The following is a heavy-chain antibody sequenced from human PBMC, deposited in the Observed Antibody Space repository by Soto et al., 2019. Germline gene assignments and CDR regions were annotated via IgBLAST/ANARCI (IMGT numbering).Heavy chain of an antibody. CDR2: ISGSGGST. Sequence: GGSLRLSCAASGFTFSSYALSWVRQAPGKGLEWVSAISGSGGSTYYADSVKGRFTISRDNSKNTLYLQMNSLRAEDTAVYYCAKDHGSGSYYYAFDIWGQGTMVTVSS. V-gene: IGHV3-23*01. D-gene: IGHD3-10*01. J-gene: IGHJ3*02. CDR1: GFTFSSYA. CDR3: AKDHGSGSYYYAFDI.